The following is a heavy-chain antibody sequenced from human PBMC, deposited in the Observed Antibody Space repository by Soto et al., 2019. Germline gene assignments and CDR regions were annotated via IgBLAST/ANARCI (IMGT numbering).Heavy chain of an antibody. CDR2: TYYRSKWYN. V-gene: IGHV6-1*01. Sequence: PSQTLSLTCAISGDSVSSNSAAWNWIRQSPSRGLEWLGRTYYRSKWYNDYAVSVKSRITINPDTSKNQFSLQLNSVTPEDTAVYYCARGLDFWSGYYVWSDYHYYYMDVWGKGTTVTVSS. CDR3: ARGLDFWSGYYVWSDYHYYYMDV. D-gene: IGHD3-3*01. J-gene: IGHJ6*03. CDR1: GDSVSSNSAA.